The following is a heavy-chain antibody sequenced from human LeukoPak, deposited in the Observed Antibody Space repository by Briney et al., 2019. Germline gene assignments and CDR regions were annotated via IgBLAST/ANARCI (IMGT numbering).Heavy chain of an antibody. CDR3: ARVVGGQYDSGIDF. D-gene: IGHD3-10*01. Sequence: GGSLRLSCAASGFTFSSYSMNWVRQAPGKGLEWVSYISSSSSTIYYADSVKGRFTISRDNAKNSLYLQMNSLRAEDTAVYYCARVVGGQYDSGIDFWGQGTLVTVSS. CDR1: GFTFSSYS. CDR2: ISSSSSTI. V-gene: IGHV3-48*01. J-gene: IGHJ4*02.